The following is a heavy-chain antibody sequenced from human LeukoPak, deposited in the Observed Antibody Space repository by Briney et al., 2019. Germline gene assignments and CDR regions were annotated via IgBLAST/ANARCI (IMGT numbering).Heavy chain of an antibody. CDR2: IYYSGST. J-gene: IGHJ4*02. CDR1: GGSLSSYY. V-gene: IGHV4-59*01. CDR3: ARSFSSGWYFFDY. D-gene: IGHD6-19*01. Sequence: SGTLSLTCTVSGGSLSSYYCSWIREPPGKGLEWIGYIYYSGSTNSNPSLKSRVTISVDPSKNQCSLKLSSVTAADTAVYYCARSFSSGWYFFDYWGQGTLVSASS.